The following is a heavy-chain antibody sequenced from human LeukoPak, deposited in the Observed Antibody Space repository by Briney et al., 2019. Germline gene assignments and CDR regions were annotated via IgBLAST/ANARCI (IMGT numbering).Heavy chain of an antibody. CDR2: INPNSGGT. D-gene: IGHD2-2*01. Sequence: ASVKVSCKASGYTFTGYYMHWVRQAPGQGLEWMGWINPNSGGTNYAQKFQGRVTMTRDTSISTAYMELSRLRSDDTAVYYCARDGFTVYCSSTSCYLDYWGQGTLVTVSS. CDR1: GYTFTGYY. CDR3: ARDGFTVYCSSTSCYLDY. V-gene: IGHV1-2*02. J-gene: IGHJ4*02.